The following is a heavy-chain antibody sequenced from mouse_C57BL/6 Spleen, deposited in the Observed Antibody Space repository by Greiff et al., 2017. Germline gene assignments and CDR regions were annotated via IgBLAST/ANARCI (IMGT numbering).Heavy chain of an antibody. CDR1: GYTFTSYW. CDR3: ARQGGFLPFAY. J-gene: IGHJ3*01. CDR2: IYPSDSET. D-gene: IGHD5-5*01. Sequence: VQLQQPGAELVRPGSSVKLSCKASGYTFTSYWMDWVKQRPGQGLEWIGNIYPSDSETHYNQKFKDKATLTVYKSSSTAYMQLSSLTSEDSAVYYCARQGGFLPFAYWGQGTLVTVSA. V-gene: IGHV1-61*01.